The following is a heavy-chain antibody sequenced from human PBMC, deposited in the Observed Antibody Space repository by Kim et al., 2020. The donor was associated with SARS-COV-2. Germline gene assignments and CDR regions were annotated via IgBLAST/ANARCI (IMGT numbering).Heavy chain of an antibody. Sequence: TLSLTCTVSGGSISSGGYYWSWIRQHPGKGLEWIGYIYYSGSTYYNPSLKSRVTISVDTSKNQFSLKLSSVTAADTAVYYCARDFKVLRGSTYDYVWGSYRSAFSGAFDIWGQGTMVTVSS. J-gene: IGHJ3*02. CDR2: IYYSGST. D-gene: IGHD3-16*02. CDR1: GGSISSGGYY. V-gene: IGHV4-31*03. CDR3: ARDFKVLRGSTYDYVWGSYRSAFSGAFDI.